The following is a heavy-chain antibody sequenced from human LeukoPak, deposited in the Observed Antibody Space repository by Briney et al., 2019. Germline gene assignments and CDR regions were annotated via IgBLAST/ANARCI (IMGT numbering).Heavy chain of an antibody. J-gene: IGHJ4*02. CDR1: GFTFEDYA. Sequence: GGSLRLSCAASGFTFEDYAMHWVRQAPGKGLEWVALISGDGDRTHYADSVKGRFTVSRDNSENSLYVQMISLRSEDSALYYCAISTFAYWGQGTLVTVSS. V-gene: IGHV3-43*02. CDR3: AISTFAY. CDR2: ISGDGDRT.